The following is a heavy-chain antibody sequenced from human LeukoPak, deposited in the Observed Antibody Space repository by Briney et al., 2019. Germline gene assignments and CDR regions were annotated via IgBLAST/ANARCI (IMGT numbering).Heavy chain of an antibody. CDR3: ARVYDSSGYDDY. CDR1: GFTFSSYS. V-gene: IGHV3-21*01. Sequence: GGSVRLSCAASGFTFSSYSMNWVRQAPGKGLEWVSSISSSSSYIYYADSVKGRFTISRDNAKNSLYLQMNSLRAEDTAVYYCARVYDSSGYDDYWGQGTLVTVSS. CDR2: ISSSSSYI. D-gene: IGHD3-22*01. J-gene: IGHJ4*02.